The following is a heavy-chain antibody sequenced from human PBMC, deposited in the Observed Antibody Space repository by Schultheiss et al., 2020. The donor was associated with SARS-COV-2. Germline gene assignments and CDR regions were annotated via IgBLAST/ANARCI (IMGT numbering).Heavy chain of an antibody. J-gene: IGHJ4*02. D-gene: IGHD2-15*01. V-gene: IGHV1-2*02. CDR2: NNPNSGGT. Sequence: ASVKVSCKASGYTFTSYGISWVRQAPGQGLEWMGWNNPNSGGTNYAQKFQGRVTMTRDTSISTAYMELSSLRSEDTAVYYCATPLALGYCSGGSCYGYWGQGTLVTVSS. CDR3: ATPLALGYCSGGSCYGY. CDR1: GYTFTSYG.